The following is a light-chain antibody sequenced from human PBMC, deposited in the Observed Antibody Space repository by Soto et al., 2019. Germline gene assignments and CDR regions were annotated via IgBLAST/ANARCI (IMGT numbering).Light chain of an antibody. Sequence: DIQMTQSPSSLSASVGDRVTITCRASQSISSYLNWYQQKPGKAPKLLIYAASSLQSGVPSRFSGSGSGTAFTLTISSLQPEDFATYYCQQSYSTPPGFGQGTRLEI. CDR2: AAS. CDR1: QSISSY. J-gene: IGKJ5*01. V-gene: IGKV1-39*01. CDR3: QQSYSTPPG.